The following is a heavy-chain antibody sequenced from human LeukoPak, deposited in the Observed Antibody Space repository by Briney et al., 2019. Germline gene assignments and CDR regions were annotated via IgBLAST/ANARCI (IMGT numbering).Heavy chain of an antibody. CDR3: ASYSSGKGFDY. Sequence: ETLSLTCTVSGGSISSYYWSWIRQPPGKGLEWIGYIYYSGSTNYNPSLKSRVTISVDTSKNQFSLKLSSVTAADTAVYYCASYSSGKGFDYWGQGTLVTVSS. V-gene: IGHV4-59*01. D-gene: IGHD6-19*01. J-gene: IGHJ4*02. CDR1: GGSISSYY. CDR2: IYYSGST.